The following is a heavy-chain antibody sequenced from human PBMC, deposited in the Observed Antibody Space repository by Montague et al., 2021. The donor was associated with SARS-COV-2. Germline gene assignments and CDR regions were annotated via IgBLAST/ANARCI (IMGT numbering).Heavy chain of an antibody. CDR1: VGSISRYY. D-gene: IGHD3-22*01. J-gene: IGHJ4*02. Sequence: SETLSLTCTVSVGSISRYYWSWIRQPAGKGLEWVGRIYTTGSTNYNPSLKSRVTMSVGTSMNQISLKLRSVTAADTAVYYCAKHYYDNSGLDYWGQGTLVTVSS. CDR3: AKHYYDNSGLDY. V-gene: IGHV4-4*07. CDR2: IYTTGST.